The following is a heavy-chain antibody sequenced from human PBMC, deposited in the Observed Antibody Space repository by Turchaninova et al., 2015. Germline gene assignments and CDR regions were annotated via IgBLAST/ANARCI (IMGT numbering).Heavy chain of an antibody. CDR2: INHGVRP. CDR1: GGSFSGYY. CDR3: ARGESSGSYYPYFDS. D-gene: IGHD3-10*01. Sequence: QVRLQQWGASLLKPSETLSLTCAVYGGSFSGYYWTWIRQPPGKGLEWIGEINHGVRPTVNPSLKCRVTISLKTSKNQCSLRLTSVVAADTAVYYCARGESSGSYYPYFDSWGQGTLVTVSS. J-gene: IGHJ4*02. V-gene: IGHV4-34*01.